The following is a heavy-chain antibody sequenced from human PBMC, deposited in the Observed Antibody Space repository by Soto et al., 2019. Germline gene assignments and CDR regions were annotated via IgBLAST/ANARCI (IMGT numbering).Heavy chain of an antibody. J-gene: IGHJ4*02. CDR2: IYYSGST. CDR1: GGSISSYY. Sequence: APDTLSLTCTVSGGSISSYYWSWIRQPPGKGLEWIGYIYYSGSTNYNPSLKSRVTISVDTSKNQFSLKLSSVTAADTAVYYGARGGAADGLFEDWGQGTLVSVSS. D-gene: IGHD6-13*01. V-gene: IGHV4-59*01. CDR3: ARGGAADGLFED.